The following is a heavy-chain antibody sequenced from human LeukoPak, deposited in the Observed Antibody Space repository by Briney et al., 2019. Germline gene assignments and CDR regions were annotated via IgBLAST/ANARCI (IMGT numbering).Heavy chain of an antibody. V-gene: IGHV4-31*03. CDR3: ARVPSNQRYCSSTSCQYFDY. D-gene: IGHD2-2*01. CDR1: GGSISSGGYY. J-gene: IGHJ4*02. Sequence: SETLSLTCTVSGGSISSGGYYWSWIRQHPGKGLEWIGYIYYSGSTYYNPSLKSRVTISVDTSKNQFPLKLSSVTAADTAVYYCARVPSNQRYCSSTSCQYFDYWGQGTLVTVSP. CDR2: IYYSGST.